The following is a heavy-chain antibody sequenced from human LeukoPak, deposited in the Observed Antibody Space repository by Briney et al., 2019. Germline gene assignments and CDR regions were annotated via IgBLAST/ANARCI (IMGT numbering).Heavy chain of an antibody. CDR2: IIPIFGTA. D-gene: IGHD2-2*01. CDR1: GGTFSSYA. CDR3: ARAYCSSTSCYLFSFYY. Sequence: SVKVSCKASGGTFSSYAISWVPQAPGQGLEWMGGIIPIFGTANYAQKFQGSVTITADESTSTAYMELSSLRSEDTAVDYCARAYCSSTSCYLFSFYYRGQGILVTVSS. V-gene: IGHV1-69*13. J-gene: IGHJ4*02.